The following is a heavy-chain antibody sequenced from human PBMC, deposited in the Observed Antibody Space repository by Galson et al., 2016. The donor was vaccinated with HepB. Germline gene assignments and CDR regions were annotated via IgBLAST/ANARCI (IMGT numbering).Heavy chain of an antibody. CDR2: INTYTGNT. V-gene: IGHV1-18*01. CDR3: ARDRAYGGLMFDS. Sequence: SVKVSCKASGYTFTSYGINWVRQAPGQGLKWMGRINTYTGNTNYPQKFQGRVTMTTDTSTSTAYMDLRSLRPDDTAVYYCARDRAYGGLMFDSWGQGTLVTVSS. J-gene: IGHJ4*02. CDR1: GYTFTSYG. D-gene: IGHD3-10*01.